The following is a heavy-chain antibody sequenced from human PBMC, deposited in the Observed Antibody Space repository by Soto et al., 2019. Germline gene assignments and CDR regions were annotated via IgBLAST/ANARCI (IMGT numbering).Heavy chain of an antibody. CDR3: ASWDWGTPLGGDFDL. D-gene: IGHD7-27*01. CDR2: ISSSSSYI. J-gene: IGHJ2*01. Sequence: GGSLRLSCAASGFTFSSYSMNWVRQAPGKGLAWVSSISSSSSYIYYADSVKGRFTISRDNAKNSLYLQMNSLRAEDTAVDYCASWDWGTPLGGDFDLWGRGTLVTVSS. V-gene: IGHV3-21*01. CDR1: GFTFSSYS.